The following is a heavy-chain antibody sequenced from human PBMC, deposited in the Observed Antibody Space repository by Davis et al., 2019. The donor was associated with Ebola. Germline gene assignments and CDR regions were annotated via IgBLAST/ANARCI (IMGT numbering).Heavy chain of an antibody. Sequence: PSETLSLTCAVYGGSFSGYYWSWIRQPPGKGLEWIGEINHSGSTNYSPSLKSRVTISVDTSKNQFSLKLSSVTAADTAVYYCARFVTRVYFDYWGQGTLVTVSS. V-gene: IGHV4-34*01. D-gene: IGHD1/OR15-1a*01. CDR2: INHSGST. CDR3: ARFVTRVYFDY. J-gene: IGHJ4*02. CDR1: GGSFSGYY.